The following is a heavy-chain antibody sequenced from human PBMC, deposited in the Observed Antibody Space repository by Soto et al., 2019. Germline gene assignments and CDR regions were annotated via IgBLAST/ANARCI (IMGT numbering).Heavy chain of an antibody. Sequence: QITLKESGPTLVKPTQTLTLTCTFSGFSLSTTGVGVGWIRQPPGKALEWLALIYWDGEKRYSPSLKSRLTITKDTSHNQVVLTMTNMDPVDTATYYCAHRPWYAFEPWGQGILVTVSS. D-gene: IGHD6-13*01. J-gene: IGHJ5*02. CDR2: IYWDGEK. CDR3: AHRPWYAFEP. CDR1: GFSLSTTGVG. V-gene: IGHV2-5*02.